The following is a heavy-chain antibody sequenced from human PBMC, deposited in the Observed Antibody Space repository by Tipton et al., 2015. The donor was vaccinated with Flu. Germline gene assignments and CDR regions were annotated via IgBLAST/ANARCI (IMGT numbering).Heavy chain of an antibody. CDR3: AREVPRFSDMVIGPAAIHNYLDP. J-gene: IGHJ5*02. CDR2: ISAYNGYT. CDR1: GYIFTKHG. Sequence: QLVQSGAEVKQPGASVKLSCKASGYIFTKHGITWVRQAPGQGLEWMGWISAYNGYTDFAQKFQGRVTMTTDTSASTAYMELRSLRSDDTAVYYCAREVPRFSDMVIGPAAIHNYLDPWGQGTRVTVSS. D-gene: IGHD2-2*01. V-gene: IGHV1-18*04.